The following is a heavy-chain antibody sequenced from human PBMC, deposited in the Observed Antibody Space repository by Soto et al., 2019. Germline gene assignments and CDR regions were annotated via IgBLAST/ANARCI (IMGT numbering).Heavy chain of an antibody. CDR2: ILNDGGDQ. Sequence: QVQLVESGGGVVQPGRSLRLSCAASGFTFSNYGMRWVRQAPGKGLEWLAVILNDGGDQNYGDSVKGRFTISRDNSKNTLYLQINSLRVEDTAVYYCARDDDRPDNGLDMWGQGTMVTVSS. V-gene: IGHV3-30*19. J-gene: IGHJ3*02. CDR1: GFTFSNYG. D-gene: IGHD2-8*01. CDR3: ARDDDRPDNGLDM.